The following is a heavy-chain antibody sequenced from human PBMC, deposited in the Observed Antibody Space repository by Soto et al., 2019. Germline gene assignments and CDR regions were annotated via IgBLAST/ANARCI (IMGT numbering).Heavy chain of an antibody. D-gene: IGHD3-10*01. Sequence: SENLSLNRTVSGDSITSSSYYWVWIRQPPGKGLEWIGSIYYSGSTYYNPSLKSRVTISVDTSKNQFSLKLSSVTAADTAVYYCARHGSGMAIDYWGKGTLVTVS. J-gene: IGHJ4*02. CDR1: GDSITSSSYY. CDR2: IYYSGST. CDR3: ARHGSGMAIDY. V-gene: IGHV4-39*01.